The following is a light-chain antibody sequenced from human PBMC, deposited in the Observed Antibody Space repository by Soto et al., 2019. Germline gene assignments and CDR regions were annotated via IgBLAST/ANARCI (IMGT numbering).Light chain of an antibody. CDR2: AAS. V-gene: IGKV1-9*01. CDR1: QGISSY. CDR3: QKYNSVWT. J-gene: IGKJ1*01. Sequence: IKLTQSPSSLSASVGDRVTITCRASQGISSYLAWYQQKPGKAPKLLIYAASTLQSGVPSRFSGSGSGTDFTLTISSLQPEDVATYYCQKYNSVWTFGQGTKVDIK.